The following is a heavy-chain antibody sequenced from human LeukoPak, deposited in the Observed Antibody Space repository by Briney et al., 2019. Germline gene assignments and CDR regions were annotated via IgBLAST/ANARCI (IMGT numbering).Heavy chain of an antibody. J-gene: IGHJ4*02. V-gene: IGHV3-11*01. Sequence: NPGGSLRLSCAASGFTFSDYYKSWIRQAPGKGLEWVSYISSSGSTIYYADSVKGRFTISRDNAKNSLYLQMNSLRAEDTAVYYCASPHCSSTSCSDDYWGQGTLVTVSS. CDR3: ASPHCSSTSCSDDY. D-gene: IGHD2-2*01. CDR1: GFTFSDYY. CDR2: ISSSGSTI.